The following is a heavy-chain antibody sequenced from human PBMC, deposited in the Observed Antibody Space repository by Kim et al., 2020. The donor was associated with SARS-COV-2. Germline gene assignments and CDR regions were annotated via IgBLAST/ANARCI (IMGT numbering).Heavy chain of an antibody. Sequence: GKGRFPIARDNSKNTLYLQMSSLRAEDTAVYFCAKDPFYDFWSGYYFDYWGQGTLVTVSS. J-gene: IGHJ4*02. D-gene: IGHD3-3*01. CDR3: AKDPFYDFWSGYYFDY. V-gene: IGHV3-23*01.